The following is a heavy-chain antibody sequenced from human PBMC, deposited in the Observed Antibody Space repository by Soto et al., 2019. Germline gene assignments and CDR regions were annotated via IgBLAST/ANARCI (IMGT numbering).Heavy chain of an antibody. J-gene: IGHJ4*02. V-gene: IGHV1-46*01. CDR1: GYTFTSYY. CDR2: INPSGGST. Sequence: QVQLVQPGAELKKPGASVKVSCKASGYTFTSYYMHWVRQAPGQGLEWMGIINPSGGSTSYAQKFQGRVTMTRDTSTSTVYMELSSLRSEDTAVYYCARDGGDIVVVVAATPGYYFDYWGQGTLVTVSS. D-gene: IGHD2-15*01. CDR3: ARDGGDIVVVVAATPGYYFDY.